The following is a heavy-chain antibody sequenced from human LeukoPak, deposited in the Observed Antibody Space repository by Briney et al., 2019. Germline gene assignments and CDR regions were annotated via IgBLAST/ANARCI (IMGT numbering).Heavy chain of an antibody. D-gene: IGHD2-15*01. Sequence: SETLSLTCAVYSGSFSGYYWSWIRQPPGKGLEWIGEINHSGSTNYNPSLKSRVTISVDTSKNQFSLKLNTVTAADTAVYYCARPARLLAATRLWRSWFDPWGQGTLVTVSS. J-gene: IGHJ5*02. CDR2: INHSGST. CDR1: SGSFSGYY. V-gene: IGHV4-34*01. CDR3: ARPARLLAATRLWRSWFDP.